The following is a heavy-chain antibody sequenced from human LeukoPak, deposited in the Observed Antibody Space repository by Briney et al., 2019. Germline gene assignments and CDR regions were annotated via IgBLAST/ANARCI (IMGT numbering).Heavy chain of an antibody. D-gene: IGHD3-3*01. CDR3: ARDSGVDAHIDY. CDR1: GFTFSDYW. CDR2: IQQDGNEK. V-gene: IGHV3-7*01. J-gene: IGHJ4*02. Sequence: GGSLRLSCVVSGFTFSDYWMTWVRQAPGRGLEWVANIQQDGNEKHYVDSVKGRFTISRDNAKNSLYLQMNSLRDEDTAVYYCARDSGVDAHIDYWGQGTPVTVSA.